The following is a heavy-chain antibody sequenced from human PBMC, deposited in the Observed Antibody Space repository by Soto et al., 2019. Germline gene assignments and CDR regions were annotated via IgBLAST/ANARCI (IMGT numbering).Heavy chain of an antibody. CDR1: GFTFSSYG. V-gene: IGHV3-30*03. Sequence: QVQLVESGGGVVQPGGSLRLSCAASGFTFSSYGTQWVRQSPGEGLEWVAIMAHDGSNQYYGDSVKGRFTISRDNSKNTLYLQMDSLRPEDTAVYYCARSSGGSSYYPPDYWGQGTLVTVSS. D-gene: IGHD2-15*01. J-gene: IGHJ4*02. CDR3: ARSSGGSSYYPPDY. CDR2: MAHDGSNQ.